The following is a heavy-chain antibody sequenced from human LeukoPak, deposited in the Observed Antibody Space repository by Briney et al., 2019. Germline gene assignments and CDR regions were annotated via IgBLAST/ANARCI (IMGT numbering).Heavy chain of an antibody. D-gene: IGHD6-13*01. CDR3: ARELSAAAKYNWFEP. J-gene: IGHJ5*02. CDR1: GYTFTGYY. CDR2: INPNSGGT. Sequence: ASVKVSCKASGYTFTGYYMHWVRQAPGQGLEWMGRINPNSGGTNYAQKFQGRVTMTRDTSISTAYMELSRLRSDDTAVYYCARELSAAAKYNWFEPWGQGTLVTVSS. V-gene: IGHV1-2*06.